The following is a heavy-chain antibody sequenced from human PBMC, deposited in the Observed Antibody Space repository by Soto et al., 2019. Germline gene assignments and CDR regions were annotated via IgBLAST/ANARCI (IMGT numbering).Heavy chain of an antibody. CDR1: GFTFSSYS. CDR2: ISSSSSTI. CDR3: AREPYDFLRNWFDP. J-gene: IGHJ5*02. Sequence: EVQLVESGGGLVQPGGSLRLSCAASGFTFSSYSMNWVRQAPGKGLEWVSYISSSSSTIYYADSVKGRFTISRDNVKNSLYLQMNSLRDEDTAVYYCAREPYDFLRNWFDPWGQGTLVTVSS. D-gene: IGHD3-3*01. V-gene: IGHV3-48*02.